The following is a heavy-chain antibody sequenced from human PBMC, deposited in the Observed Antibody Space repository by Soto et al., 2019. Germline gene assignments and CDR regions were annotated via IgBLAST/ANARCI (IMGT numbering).Heavy chain of an antibody. CDR2: ISGRSSAI. V-gene: IGHV3-48*02. CDR1: GFTFSTYS. CDR3: AGCASGRYYNYYAMDF. D-gene: IGHD2-15*01. J-gene: IGHJ6*02. Sequence: EVQLVESGGGLVQPGGSLRLSCAASGFTFSTYSLTWVRQAPGKGLEWVSYISGRSSAIYYADSVKGRFTISRDNAKNSLYLKMNSLRDEETAVYYCAGCASGRYYNYYAMDFWGQGTTVTVSS.